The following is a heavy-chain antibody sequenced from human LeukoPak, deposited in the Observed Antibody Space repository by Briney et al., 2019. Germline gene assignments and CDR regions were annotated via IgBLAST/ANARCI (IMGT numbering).Heavy chain of an antibody. V-gene: IGHV3-11*01. Sequence: GGSLRLSCAASGFTFSDYYMSWIRQAPWKGLEWVSYISSSGSTIYYADSVKGRFTISRDNAKNSLYLQMNSLRAEDTAVYYCATSRGVYYYDSSGYSGLWGQGTLVTVSS. CDR1: GFTFSDYY. CDR3: ATSRGVYYYDSSGYSGL. CDR2: ISSSGSTI. J-gene: IGHJ4*02. D-gene: IGHD3-22*01.